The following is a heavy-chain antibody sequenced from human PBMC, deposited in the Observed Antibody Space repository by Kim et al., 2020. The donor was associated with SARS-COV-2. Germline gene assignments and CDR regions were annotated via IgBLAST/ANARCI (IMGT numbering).Heavy chain of an antibody. D-gene: IGHD4-17*01. CDR3: GRTYGDVDY. V-gene: IGHV1-8*01. Sequence: ASVKVSCKASGYTFTNYDINWVRQATGQGLEWMGWMNPNSGNTGYTQKFQGRVTMTRDTSISTAYMELRSLRSEDTAVYYCGRTYGDVDYWGQGTLATVS. CDR2: MNPNSGNT. J-gene: IGHJ4*02. CDR1: GYTFTNYD.